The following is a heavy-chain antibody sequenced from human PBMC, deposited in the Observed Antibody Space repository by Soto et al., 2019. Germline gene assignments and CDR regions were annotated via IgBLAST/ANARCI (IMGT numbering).Heavy chain of an antibody. D-gene: IGHD5-18*01. CDR3: ASAVYTYGSPYFGMDV. CDR1: GYTFTSYP. Sequence: ASVKVSCKASGYTFTSYPTQWVRQAPGQRLEWMGWIDAGNGNTKYSQKFRGRVTFTTDTSASTAYMDLSSLRSEDTAVYYCASAVYTYGSPYFGMDVWGQGTPVTVSS. V-gene: IGHV1-3*01. CDR2: IDAGNGNT. J-gene: IGHJ6*02.